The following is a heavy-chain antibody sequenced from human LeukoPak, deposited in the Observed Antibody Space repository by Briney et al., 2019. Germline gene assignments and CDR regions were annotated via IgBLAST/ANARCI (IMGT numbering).Heavy chain of an antibody. CDR1: GGSISSGSY. CDR3: ARNSSGSSFDR. D-gene: IGHD6-19*01. V-gene: IGHV4-61*02. Sequence: PSQTLSPTCTVSGGSISSGSYWSWIRQPAGKGLEWIGRIYTSGSTNYNPSLKSRATISVDTSKNQLSLMMTSVTAADTAVYYCARNSSGSSFDRWGQGTLVSVSS. CDR2: IYTSGST. J-gene: IGHJ4*02.